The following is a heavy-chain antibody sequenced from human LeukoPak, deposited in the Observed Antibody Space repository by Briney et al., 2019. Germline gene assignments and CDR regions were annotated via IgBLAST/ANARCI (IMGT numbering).Heavy chain of an antibody. Sequence: ASVKVSCKTSGYTFTYYVISWVRQAPGQGLEWMGWINAYNGNTNDAQKFQGRVTITADKSTSTAYMELSSLRSEDTAEYYCARNVLYGMDVWGQGTTVTVSS. V-gene: IGHV1-18*01. J-gene: IGHJ6*02. CDR2: INAYNGNT. D-gene: IGHD3-16*01. CDR3: ARNVLYGMDV. CDR1: GYTFTYYV.